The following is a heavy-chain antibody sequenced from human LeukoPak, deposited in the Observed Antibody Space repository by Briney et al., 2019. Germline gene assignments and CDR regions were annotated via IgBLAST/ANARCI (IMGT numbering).Heavy chain of an antibody. J-gene: IGHJ4*02. CDR3: ARGLMVRGVIPPPYFDY. D-gene: IGHD3-10*01. CDR1: GFTFSSYG. V-gene: IGHV3-30*02. CDR2: IRYDGSNK. Sequence: PGGSLRLSCAASGFTFSSYGMHWVRQAPGKGLEWVAFIRYDGSNKYYADSVKGRFTISRDNSKNTLYLQMNSLRAEDTAVYYCARGLMVRGVIPPPYFDYWGQGTLVTVSS.